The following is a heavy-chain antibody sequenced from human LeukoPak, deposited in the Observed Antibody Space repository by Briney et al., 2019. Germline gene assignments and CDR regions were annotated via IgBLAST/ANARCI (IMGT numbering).Heavy chain of an antibody. CDR2: ISSSSSYI. CDR3: ARDKSEGSGYDSFDP. J-gene: IGHJ5*02. D-gene: IGHD5-12*01. V-gene: IGHV3-21*01. Sequence: PGGSLRLSCAASGFNVSSNYMTWVRQAPGRGLEWVSSISSSSSYIYYADSVKGRFTISRDNAKNSLYLQMNSLRAEDTAVYYCARDKSEGSGYDSFDPWGQGTLVTVSS. CDR1: GFNVSSNY.